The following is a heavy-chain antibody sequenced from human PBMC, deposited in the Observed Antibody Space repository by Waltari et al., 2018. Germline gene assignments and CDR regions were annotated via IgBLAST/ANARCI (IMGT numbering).Heavy chain of an antibody. CDR2: IDDDGSGT. V-gene: IGHV3-74*01. Sequence: VRLEESGGGLVQPGGSLTPSWAASGSAFSSSWLHWVRQAPGKGLVWGSRIDDDGSGTTYADSVMGRFTISRDNAKNTVYLEMNSLRAEDTAVYYCSRSPAGYSRSDYWGQGTLVTVSS. D-gene: IGHD5-18*01. J-gene: IGHJ4*02. CDR1: GSAFSSSW. CDR3: SRSPAGYSRSDY.